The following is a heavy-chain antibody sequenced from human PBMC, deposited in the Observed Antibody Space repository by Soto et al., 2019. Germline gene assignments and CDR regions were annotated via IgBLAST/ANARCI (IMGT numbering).Heavy chain of an antibody. V-gene: IGHV4-39*01. J-gene: IGHJ5*02. D-gene: IGHD2-21*02. CDR1: GGSISSSSYF. CDR2: IYYSGST. Sequence: QLQLQESGPGLVKPSETLSLTCTVSGGSISSSSYFWGWIRQPPGKGLEWIGSIYYSGSTYYNLSIKSRVTVYVDTSKNQFSLKLSSVAAADAAVYYCARHPSDFWFDPWGQGTLVTVSS. CDR3: ARHPSDFWFDP.